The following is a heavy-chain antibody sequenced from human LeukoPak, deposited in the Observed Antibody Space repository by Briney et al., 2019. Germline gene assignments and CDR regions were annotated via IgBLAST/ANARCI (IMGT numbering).Heavy chain of an antibody. CDR2: INHSGST. D-gene: IGHD6-13*01. Sequence: SETLSLTYAVYGGSFSGYYWSWIRQPPGKGLEWIGEINHSGSTNYNPSLKSRVTISVDTSKDQFSLKLSSVTAVDTAVYYCARGGAAAVLWFDPWGQGTLVTVSS. CDR3: ARGGAAAVLWFDP. V-gene: IGHV4-34*01. CDR1: GGSFSGYY. J-gene: IGHJ5*02.